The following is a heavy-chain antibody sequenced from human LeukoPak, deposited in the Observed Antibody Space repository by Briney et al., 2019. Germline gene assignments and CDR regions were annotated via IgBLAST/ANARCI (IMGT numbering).Heavy chain of an antibody. V-gene: IGHV4-59*12. Sequence: PSETLSLTCTVSGGSISSYYWSWIRQPPGKGLEWIGYIYYSGSTNYNPSLKSRVTISVDTSKNQFSLKLSSVTAADTAVYYCARSGTVTRRRYFDYWGQGTLVTVSS. CDR3: ARSGTVTRRRYFDY. D-gene: IGHD4-17*01. CDR1: GGSISSYY. CDR2: IYYSGST. J-gene: IGHJ4*02.